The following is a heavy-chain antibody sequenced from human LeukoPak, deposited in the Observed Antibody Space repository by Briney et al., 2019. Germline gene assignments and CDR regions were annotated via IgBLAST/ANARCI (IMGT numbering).Heavy chain of an antibody. CDR1: GFTFSSYE. CDR3: ARDLGGYSYGSHFDY. J-gene: IGHJ4*02. CDR2: ISSSGSTI. Sequence: PGGSLRLSCAASGFTFSSYEMNWVRQAPGKGLEWVSYISSSGSTIYYADTVKGRFTISRDNAKNSLYLQMNSLRAEDTAVYYCARDLGGYSYGSHFDYWDQGTLVTVSS. V-gene: IGHV3-48*03. D-gene: IGHD5-18*01.